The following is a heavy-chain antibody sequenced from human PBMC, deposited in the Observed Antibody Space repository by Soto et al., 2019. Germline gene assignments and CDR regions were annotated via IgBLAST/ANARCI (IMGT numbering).Heavy chain of an antibody. Sequence: ASVKVSCKASGYTFTVYYIHWLRQAPGQGLEWMGWINPNSGGTNYAQKFRGWVTMTRDTSIGTGYMDLSGLKSDDTAVYYCARVRRDYGDYVTYFDYWGQGTPVTVSS. CDR1: GYTFTVYY. CDR3: ARVRRDYGDYVTYFDY. J-gene: IGHJ4*02. D-gene: IGHD4-17*01. V-gene: IGHV1-2*04. CDR2: INPNSGGT.